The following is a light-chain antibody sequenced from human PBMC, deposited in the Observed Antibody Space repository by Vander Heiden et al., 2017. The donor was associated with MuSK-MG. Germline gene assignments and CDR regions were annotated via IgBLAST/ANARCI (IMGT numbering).Light chain of an antibody. V-gene: IGKV2-28*01. CDR2: LGS. Sequence: DIVMTQSPLSLPVIPGEPASISCRSSQSLLHDNGYNYLDWYLQKPGQSPQLLIYLGSNRASGVPDRFSVSGSGTDFTLKISRVETEDVGVYYCMQALQTPWTFGQGTKLEIK. J-gene: IGKJ2*01. CDR1: QSLLHDNGYNY. CDR3: MQALQTPWT.